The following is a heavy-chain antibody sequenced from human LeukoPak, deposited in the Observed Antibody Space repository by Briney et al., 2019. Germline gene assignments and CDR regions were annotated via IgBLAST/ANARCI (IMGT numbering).Heavy chain of an antibody. V-gene: IGHV3-23*01. CDR3: AGRNWGVWFDP. Sequence: GGSLRLSCAASGFTFSSYAMSWVRQAPGKGQEWVSAISGSGGSTYYADSVKGRFTISRDNSKNTLYLQMNSLRAEDTAVYYCAGRNWGVWFDPWGQGTLVTVSS. CDR2: ISGSGGST. J-gene: IGHJ5*02. D-gene: IGHD7-27*01. CDR1: GFTFSSYA.